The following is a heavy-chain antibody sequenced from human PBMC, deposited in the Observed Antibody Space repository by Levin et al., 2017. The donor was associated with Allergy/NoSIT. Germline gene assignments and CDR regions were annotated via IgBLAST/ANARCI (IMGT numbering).Heavy chain of an antibody. D-gene: IGHD2-2*03. CDR3: AREDGSTCEC. CDR2: IYYSGST. Sequence: SETLSLTCTVSGGSISGCGYHWTWIRQHPETGLEWIVYIYYSGSTFYNPSLKSRLMISVDTSKNLFSLNVSSVTAAETAVYYCAREDGSTCECWGQGALVTVAS. J-gene: IGHJ4*02. V-gene: IGHV4-31*03. CDR1: GGSISGCGYH.